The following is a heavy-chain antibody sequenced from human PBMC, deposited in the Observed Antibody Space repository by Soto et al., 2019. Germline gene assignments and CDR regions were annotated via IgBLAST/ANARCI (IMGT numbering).Heavy chain of an antibody. D-gene: IGHD6-13*01. CDR3: AKDGRSGVAVAGTPSDY. V-gene: IGHV3-30*18. CDR2: ISFDGSNK. J-gene: IGHJ4*02. Sequence: QVHLVDSGGGVVQPGGSLRLSCAASGFTFGIYNMYWVRQAPGKGLEWVAVISFDGSNKYYIDSVKGRFTISRDNSKNTLYLQMHSLRGEDTAVYYCAKDGRSGVAVAGTPSDYWGQGSLVTVSS. CDR1: GFTFGIYN.